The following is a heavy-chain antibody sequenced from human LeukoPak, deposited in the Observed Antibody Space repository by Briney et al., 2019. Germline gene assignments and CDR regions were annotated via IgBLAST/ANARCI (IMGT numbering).Heavy chain of an antibody. CDR2: INPSGGST. D-gene: IGHD4-23*01. V-gene: IGHV1-46*01. J-gene: IGHJ4*02. CDR3: ARGTHGGGTKGDYFDY. CDR1: GYTFTSYY. Sequence: GASVKVSCKASGYTFTSYYMHWVRQAPGQGLEWMGLINPSGGSTSYAQKFQGRVTMTRDTSTSTVYMELSSLRSEDTAVYYCARGTHGGGTKGDYFDYWGQGTLVTVSS.